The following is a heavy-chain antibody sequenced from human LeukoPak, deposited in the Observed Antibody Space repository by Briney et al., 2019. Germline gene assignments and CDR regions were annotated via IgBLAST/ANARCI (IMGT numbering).Heavy chain of an antibody. J-gene: IGHJ4*02. D-gene: IGHD2/OR15-2a*01. Sequence: ASVKVSCKASGYTFTGYYMHWVRQAPGQGLEWMGLINPNSGGTNYAQKLQGRVTMTRDTSTSTAYMELSRLRSEDTAVYYRARVRGSCTTTSSSSFDFWGQGTLVTV. CDR2: INPNSGGT. CDR3: ARVRGSCTTTSSSSFDF. V-gene: IGHV1-2*02. CDR1: GYTFTGYY.